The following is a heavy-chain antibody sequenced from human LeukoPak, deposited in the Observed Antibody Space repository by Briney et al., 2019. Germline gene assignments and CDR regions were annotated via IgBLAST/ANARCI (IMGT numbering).Heavy chain of an antibody. D-gene: IGHD6-6*01. CDR1: GGSISSSSYY. J-gene: IGHJ4*02. V-gene: IGHV4-39*07. Sequence: SETLSLTCTVSGGSISSSSYYWGWIRQPPGNGLEWIGSIYSGSTYYNPSLKSRVTISVDTSKKQFSLKLSSVTAADTAVYYCARAVPYSSSFRYFDYWGQGTLVTVSS. CDR3: ARAVPYSSSFRYFDY. CDR2: IYSGST.